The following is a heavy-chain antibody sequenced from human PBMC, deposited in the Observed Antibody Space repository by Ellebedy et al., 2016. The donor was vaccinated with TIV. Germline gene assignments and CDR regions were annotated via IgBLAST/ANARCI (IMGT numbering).Heavy chain of an antibody. J-gene: IGHJ4*02. CDR3: ARRDSGWSDY. CDR2: IYYSGST. V-gene: IGHV4-59*01. Sequence: MPGGSLRLSCTVSGGSISSYYWSWIRQPPGKGLEWIGYIYYSGSTNYNPSLKSRVTISVDTSKNQFSLKLSSVTAADTAVYYCARRDSGWSDYWGQGTLVTVSS. CDR1: GGSISSYY. D-gene: IGHD6-19*01.